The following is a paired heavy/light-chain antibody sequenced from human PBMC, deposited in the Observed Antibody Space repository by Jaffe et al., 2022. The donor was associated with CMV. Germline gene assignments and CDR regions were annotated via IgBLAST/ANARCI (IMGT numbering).Light chain of an antibody. CDR1: QSLVHSDGNTY. CDR3: MQATQFPHRA. J-gene: IGKJ1*01. Sequence: DIVMTQTPLSSPVTLGQPASISCRSSQSLVHSDGNTYLSWLQQRPGQPPRLLIYKISNRFSGVPDRFSGSGAGTDFTLKISRVEAEDVGVYYCMQATQFPHRAFGQGTKVEIK. V-gene: IGKV2-24*01. CDR2: KIS.
Heavy chain of an antibody. J-gene: IGHJ4*02. V-gene: IGHV1-18*01. CDR3: ARDIPGYCSGGSCYHDYGDFIPTDY. D-gene: IGHD2-15*01. CDR2: ISAYNGNT. Sequence: QVQLVQSGAEVKKPGASVKVSCKASGYTFTSYGISWVRQAPGQGLEWMGWISAYNGNTNYAQKLQGRVTMTTDTSTSTAYMELRSLRSDDTAVYYCARDIPGYCSGGSCYHDYGDFIPTDYWGQGTLVTVSS. CDR1: GYTFTSYG.